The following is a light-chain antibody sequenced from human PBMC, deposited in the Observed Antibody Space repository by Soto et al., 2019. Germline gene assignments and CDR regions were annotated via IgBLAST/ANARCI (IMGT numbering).Light chain of an antibody. J-gene: IGLJ2*01. CDR3: SSYTSSSTYVV. CDR2: DVS. Sequence: QSVLTQPASVSGSPGQSITISCTGTSSDVGGYNYVSWYQQQPGKAPKLMIYDVSNRPSGVSNRFSGSKSGTAASLTISGLQDEEEADYYCSSYTSSSTYVVFGGGTKLTVL. CDR1: SSDVGGYNY. V-gene: IGLV2-14*01.